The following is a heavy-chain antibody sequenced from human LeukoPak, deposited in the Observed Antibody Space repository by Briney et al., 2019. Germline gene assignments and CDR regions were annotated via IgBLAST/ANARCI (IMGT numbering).Heavy chain of an antibody. J-gene: IGHJ4*02. Sequence: SETLSLTCTVSGGSISGYYWSWIRQPPGKGLEWIGYIYYSGSTYYNPSLKSRVTISVDTSKNQFSLKLSSVTAADTAVYYCATHHYGSGGNYWGQGTLVTVSS. CDR1: GGSISGYY. D-gene: IGHD3-10*01. V-gene: IGHV4-59*06. CDR3: ATHHYGSGGNY. CDR2: IYYSGST.